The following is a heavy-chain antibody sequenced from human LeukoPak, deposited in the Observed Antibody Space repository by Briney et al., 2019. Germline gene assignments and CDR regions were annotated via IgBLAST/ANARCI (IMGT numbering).Heavy chain of an antibody. CDR3: AREGLRWYHPFDY. CDR2: IWYDGGNK. V-gene: IGHV3-30*19. CDR1: GFTFSSYG. Sequence: AGRSLRLSCAASGFTFSSYGMHWVRQAPGKGLEWVAVIWYDGGNKYYADSVKGRFTISRDNSKNTLYLQMNSLRAEDTAVYYCAREGLRWYHPFDYWGQGTLVTVSS. J-gene: IGHJ4*02. D-gene: IGHD4-23*01.